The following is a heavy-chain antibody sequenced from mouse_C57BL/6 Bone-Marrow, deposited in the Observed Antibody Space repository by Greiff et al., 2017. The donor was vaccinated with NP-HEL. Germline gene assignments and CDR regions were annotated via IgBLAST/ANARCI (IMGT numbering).Heavy chain of an antibody. V-gene: IGHV1-64*01. CDR3: ARGLLWLRRRDYYAMDY. Sequence: QVHVKQPGAELVKPGASVKLSCKASGYTFTSYWMHWVKQRPGQGLEWIGMIPPNSGSTNYNEKFKSKATLTVDNSSSTAYMQLSSLTSEDSAVYYCARGLLWLRRRDYYAMDYWGQGTSVTVSS. CDR2: IPPNSGST. D-gene: IGHD2-2*01. CDR1: GYTFTSYW. J-gene: IGHJ4*01.